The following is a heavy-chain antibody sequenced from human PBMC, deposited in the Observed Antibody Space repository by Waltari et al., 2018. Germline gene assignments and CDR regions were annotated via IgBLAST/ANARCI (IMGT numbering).Heavy chain of an antibody. J-gene: IGHJ4*02. Sequence: QVQMVEAGGGVVQPGKSLRVSCLAVGFSLGNYGMHWVRQTPGRGLGWVALTWSDGSVEYEADCVRGRFTVSRDNSKNILYLDMDSLRVDDTATYYCAKDAFGNTYLDYWGQGTLVTVSS. CDR2: TWSDGSVE. V-gene: IGHV3-33*03. CDR3: AKDAFGNTYLDY. CDR1: GFSLGNYG. D-gene: IGHD3-10*01.